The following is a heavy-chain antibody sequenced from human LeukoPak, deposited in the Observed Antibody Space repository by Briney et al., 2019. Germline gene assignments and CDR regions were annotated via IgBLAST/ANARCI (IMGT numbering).Heavy chain of an antibody. D-gene: IGHD1-14*01. Sequence: SQTLSLTCAISGDSVSSEGAAWNWIRQSPSRGLEWLGRTYYRSRWFKVYPVSVQGRITINPDTSKNQFSLQLNSVTPEDTAVYYCARDRGYGWNHPADWGQGTRVTVSS. CDR2: TYYRSRWFK. CDR3: ARDRGYGWNHPAD. J-gene: IGHJ1*01. V-gene: IGHV6-1*01. CDR1: GDSVSSEGAA.